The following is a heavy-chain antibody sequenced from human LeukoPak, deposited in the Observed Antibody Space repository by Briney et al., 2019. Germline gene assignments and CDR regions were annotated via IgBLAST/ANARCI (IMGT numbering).Heavy chain of an antibody. J-gene: IGHJ6*03. CDR1: GYTFTSYG. Sequence: VASVKVSCKASGYTFTSYGISWVRQAPGQGLEWMGWISAYNGNTNYAQKLQGRVTMTTDTSTSTAYMELRSLRSDDTAMYYCARLRYDFWSGYYTDYYYYYMDVWGKGTTVTVSS. CDR2: ISAYNGNT. D-gene: IGHD3-3*01. CDR3: ARLRYDFWSGYYTDYYYYYMDV. V-gene: IGHV1-18*01.